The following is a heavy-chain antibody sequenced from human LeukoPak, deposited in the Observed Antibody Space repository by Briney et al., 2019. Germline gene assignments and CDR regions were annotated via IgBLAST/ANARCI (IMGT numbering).Heavy chain of an antibody. CDR2: IYHSGST. V-gene: IGHV4-38-2*01. J-gene: IGHJ4*02. D-gene: IGHD3-3*01. CDR1: GYSISSGFY. CDR3: ARHGFWSGYNYVLDY. Sequence: SETLSLTCAVSGYSISSGFYWGWIRQPPGKGLEWIGTIYHSGSTYYNPSLKSLVTISVDTSKNQFSLKLSSVTAADTAVYYCARHGFWSGYNYVLDYWGQGTLVTVSS.